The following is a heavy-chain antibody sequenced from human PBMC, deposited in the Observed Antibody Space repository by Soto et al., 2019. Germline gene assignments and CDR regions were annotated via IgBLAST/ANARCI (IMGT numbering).Heavy chain of an antibody. CDR2: ISGSEDNI. V-gene: IGHV3-23*01. J-gene: IGHJ6*02. CDR1: GFPFSNYY. CDR3: AKDLHRFAMDV. Sequence: PGGSLRLSCVASGFPFSNYYMDWVRQAPGKGLEWVAVISGSEDNIHYADSVKGRFTISRDNSMNTLYLQMNSLRADDTAIDDCAKDLHRFAMDVWGQGTTVPVSS. D-gene: IGHD3-10*01.